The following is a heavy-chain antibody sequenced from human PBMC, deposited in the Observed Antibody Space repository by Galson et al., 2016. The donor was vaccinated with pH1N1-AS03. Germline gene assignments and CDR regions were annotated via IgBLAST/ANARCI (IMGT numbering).Heavy chain of an antibody. Sequence: SLRLSCAASGFVFSTSAIHWVRQSPGKGLEWVAFIRYDESIKNYGDSVKGRFTISRDKSKNTMYLQMNSLRAEDTAIYYCTQGEGGGPDDDWGQGTLVTVSS. V-gene: IGHV3-30*02. CDR1: GFVFSTSA. J-gene: IGHJ4*02. D-gene: IGHD3-16*01. CDR3: TQGEGGGPDDD. CDR2: IRYDESIK.